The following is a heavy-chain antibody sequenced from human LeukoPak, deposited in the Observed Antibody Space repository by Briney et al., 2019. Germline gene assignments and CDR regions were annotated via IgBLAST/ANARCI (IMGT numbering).Heavy chain of an antibody. J-gene: IGHJ4*02. CDR2: ISGSDGGT. Sequence: GGSLRLSCAASGFTFSNAWMSWVRQAPGKGLEWVSTISGSDGGTYHADSVKGRFTISRDNSKNTLYLQMNSLRAEDTAVYYCAKDYGAGWFGEYLANWGQGTLVTVSS. CDR3: AKDYGAGWFGEYLAN. CDR1: GFTFSNAW. V-gene: IGHV3-23*01. D-gene: IGHD3-10*01.